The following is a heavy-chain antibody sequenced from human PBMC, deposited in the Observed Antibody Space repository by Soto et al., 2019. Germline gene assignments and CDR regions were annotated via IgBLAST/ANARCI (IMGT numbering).Heavy chain of an antibody. CDR1: GFTFSSYS. V-gene: IGHV3-48*01. J-gene: IGHJ6*02. Sequence: GGSLRLSCAASGFTFSSYSMNWVRQAPGKGLEWVSYISSSSSTIYYADSVKGRFTISRDNAKNSLYLQMNSLRAEDTAMYYCVRENYFYGMDVWGQGTAVTVSS. CDR2: ISSSSSTI. CDR3: VRENYFYGMDV.